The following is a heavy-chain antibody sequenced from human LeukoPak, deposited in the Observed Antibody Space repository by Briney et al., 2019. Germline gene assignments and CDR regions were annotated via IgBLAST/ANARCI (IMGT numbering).Heavy chain of an antibody. CDR2: IYYSGST. V-gene: IGHV4-59*01. CDR1: GGSINSYY. D-gene: IGHD5-12*01. J-gene: IGHJ4*02. Sequence: SETLSLTCTVSGGSINSYYWSWIRQPPGKGLEWIGYIYYSGSTNYNPSLKSRVTISVDTSKNQFSLKLSSVTAADTAVYYCARGLRYGAYYFDYWGQGTLVTVSS. CDR3: ARGLRYGAYYFDY.